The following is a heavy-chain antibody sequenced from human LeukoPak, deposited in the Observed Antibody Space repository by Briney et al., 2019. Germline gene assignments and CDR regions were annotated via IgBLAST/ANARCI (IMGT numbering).Heavy chain of an antibody. CDR1: GFTFSSYS. D-gene: IGHD3-22*01. CDR2: IRSKPYGGTT. CDR3: AKDRYDSSEGWIDY. Sequence: GGSLRLSCAVSGFTFSSYSMTWVRQAPGKGLEWVGFIRSKPYGGTTEYAASVKGRFTISRDDSKSIAYLQMNRLKTEDTAVYYCAKDRYDSSEGWIDYWGQGTLVTVSS. J-gene: IGHJ4*02. V-gene: IGHV3-49*04.